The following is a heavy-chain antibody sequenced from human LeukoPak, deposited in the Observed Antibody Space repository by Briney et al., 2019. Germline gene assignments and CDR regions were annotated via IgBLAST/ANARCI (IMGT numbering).Heavy chain of an antibody. CDR1: GYTFTGYY. V-gene: IGHV1-2*02. CDR2: INPNGGGT. CDR3: ARDPSDYGGNSDAAFDI. Sequence: GASVKVSCKASGYTFTGYYMHWVRQAPGQGLEWMGWINPNGGGTNYAQKFQGRVTMTRDTSISTAYMELSRLRSDDTAVYYCARDPSDYGGNSDAAFDIWGQGTMVTVSS. D-gene: IGHD4-23*01. J-gene: IGHJ3*02.